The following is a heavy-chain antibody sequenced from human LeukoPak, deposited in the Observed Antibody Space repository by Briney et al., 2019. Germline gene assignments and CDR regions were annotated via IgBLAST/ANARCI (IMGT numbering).Heavy chain of an antibody. V-gene: IGHV3-30*18. D-gene: IGHD2-15*01. CDR3: AKVALGYCSGGSYYYFDY. CDR2: ISYDGSNK. CDR1: GFTFSSYG. J-gene: IGHJ4*02. Sequence: GGSLRLSCAASGFTFSSYGMHWVRQPPGKGLERVAVISYDGSNKYYADSVKGRFTISRDNSKSTLYLQMNSLRAEDTAVYYCAKVALGYCSGGSYYYFDYGGQGTLVTVSS.